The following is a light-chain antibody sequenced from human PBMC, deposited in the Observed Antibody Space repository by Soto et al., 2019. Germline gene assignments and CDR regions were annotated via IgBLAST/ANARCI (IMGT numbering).Light chain of an antibody. J-gene: IGLJ2*01. CDR2: DVT. V-gene: IGLV2-8*01. CDR3: LSYAGSNTLV. Sequence: QSALTQPPSASGSPGQSVTISCTGTINDVGCYNYVSWYQHHPGKAPKLMIYDVTKRPSGVPDRFSGSKSGNTASLTVSGLQADDEAYYYCLSYAGSNTLVFGGGTTVTVL. CDR1: INDVGCYNY.